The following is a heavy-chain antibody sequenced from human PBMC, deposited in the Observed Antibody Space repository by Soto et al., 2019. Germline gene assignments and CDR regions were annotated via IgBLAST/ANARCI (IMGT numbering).Heavy chain of an antibody. J-gene: IGHJ4*02. Sequence: GGSLRLSCAASGFTFSSYAMSWVRQAPGKGLEWVSAISGSGGSTYYADSVKGRFTISRDNAKNSLYLQMNSLRAEDTAVYYCARDRRGVLYYFDYWGQGTLVTVSS. CDR2: ISGSGGST. CDR1: GFTFSSYA. V-gene: IGHV3-23*01. CDR3: ARDRRGVLYYFDY. D-gene: IGHD3-16*01.